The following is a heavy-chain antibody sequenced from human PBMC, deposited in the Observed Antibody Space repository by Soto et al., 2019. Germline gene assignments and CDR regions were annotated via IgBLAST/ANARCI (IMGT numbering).Heavy chain of an antibody. CDR2: ITSSSSYT. CDR1: GFTFSDYY. Sequence: QVQLVESGGGLVKPGGSLRLSCAASGFTFSDYYMSWIRQAPGKGLEWVSYITSSSSYTIYADSVRGRFTISRDNAKNSLFLQINSLRAEDTAVYYCARADHYDTSGYWKWGQGTLVTVSS. CDR3: ARADHYDTSGYWK. V-gene: IGHV3-11*05. J-gene: IGHJ4*02. D-gene: IGHD3-22*01.